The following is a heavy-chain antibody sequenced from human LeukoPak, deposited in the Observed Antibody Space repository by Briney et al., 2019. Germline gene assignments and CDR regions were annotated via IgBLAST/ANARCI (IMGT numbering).Heavy chain of an antibody. CDR2: IYYSGSA. CDR1: GGSISTYY. V-gene: IGHV4-59*01. Sequence: SETLSLTCTVSGGSISTYYWSWIRQPPGKGLEYIGYIYYSGSANYNPSLKSRVTMSLDTSKNQFSLKLSSVTAADTAVYYCAREEVPHGFDIWGQGTMVTVSS. CDR3: AREEVPHGFDI. J-gene: IGHJ3*02.